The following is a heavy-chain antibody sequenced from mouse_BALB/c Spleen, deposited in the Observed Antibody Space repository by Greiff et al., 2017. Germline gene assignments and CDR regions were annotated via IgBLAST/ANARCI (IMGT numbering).Heavy chain of an antibody. Sequence: EVMLVESGGGLVQPGGSLRLSCATSGFTFTDYYMSWVRQPPGKALEWLGFIRNKANGYTTEYSASVKGRFTISRDNSQSILYLQMNTLRAEDSATYYGARDRWLPYFDYWGQGTTLTVSS. CDR2: IRNKANGYTT. CDR3: ARDRWLPYFDY. D-gene: IGHD2-3*01. J-gene: IGHJ2*01. CDR1: GFTFTDYY. V-gene: IGHV7-3*02.